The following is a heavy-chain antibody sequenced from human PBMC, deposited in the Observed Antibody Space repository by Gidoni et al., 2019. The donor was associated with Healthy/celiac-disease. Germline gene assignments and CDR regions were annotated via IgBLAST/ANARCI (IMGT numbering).Heavy chain of an antibody. Sequence: EVQLVESGGGLVKPGGSVRLSCAASGLPFSTAWMSWVRQAQWKRLVLVGLIKSKTDGGTTDYAAPVKGRFTISRDDSNNTLYLQMNSLKTEDTAVYYCTGGRVTTRTWRDFDIWGQGTMVTVSS. V-gene: IGHV3-15*01. CDR1: GLPFSTAW. CDR3: TGGRVTTRTWRDFDI. J-gene: IGHJ3*02. D-gene: IGHD3-22*01. CDR2: IKSKTDGGTT.